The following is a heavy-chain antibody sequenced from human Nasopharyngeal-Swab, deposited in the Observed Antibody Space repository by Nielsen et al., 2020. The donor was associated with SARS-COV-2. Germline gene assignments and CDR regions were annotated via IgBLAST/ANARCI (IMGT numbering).Heavy chain of an antibody. J-gene: IGHJ4*02. D-gene: IGHD2-15*01. CDR3: ARGRYGGRDVVVVAAPIRLDFDY. Sequence: GSLRLSCAVYGGSFSGYYWSWIRQPPGKGLDWIGEINHSGSTNYNPSLKSRVTISVDTSKNQFSLKLSSVTAADTAVYYRARGRYGGRDVVVVAAPIRLDFDYWGQGTLVTVSS. V-gene: IGHV4-34*01. CDR2: INHSGST. CDR1: GGSFSGYY.